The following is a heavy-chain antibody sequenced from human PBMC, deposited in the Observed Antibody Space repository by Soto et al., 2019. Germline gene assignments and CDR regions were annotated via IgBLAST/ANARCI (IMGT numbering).Heavy chain of an antibody. CDR3: ARGPRIAAATRVAPPAGYYFDY. CDR1: GGSFRGYY. D-gene: IGHD6-13*01. CDR2: INHSGST. Sequence: SETLSLTCAVYGGSFRGYYWGWIRQPPGEGVEWVGEINHSGSTNYNPSLKSRVTISVDTSKNQFSLKLSSVTAADTAVYYCARGPRIAAATRVAPPAGYYFDYWGQGTLVTVSS. J-gene: IGHJ4*02. V-gene: IGHV4-34*01.